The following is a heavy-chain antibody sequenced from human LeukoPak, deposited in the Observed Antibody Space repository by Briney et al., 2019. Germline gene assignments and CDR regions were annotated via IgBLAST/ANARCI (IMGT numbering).Heavy chain of an antibody. Sequence: SVKVSCKASGCTFSSYAISWVRQAPGQGLEWMGRIIPILGIANYAQKFQGRVTITAGKSTCTAYMELSSLRSEDTAVYYCAREENCSGGSCYSYWGQGTLVTVSS. J-gene: IGHJ4*02. V-gene: IGHV1-69*04. D-gene: IGHD2-15*01. CDR3: AREENCSGGSCYSY. CDR2: IIPILGIA. CDR1: GCTFSSYA.